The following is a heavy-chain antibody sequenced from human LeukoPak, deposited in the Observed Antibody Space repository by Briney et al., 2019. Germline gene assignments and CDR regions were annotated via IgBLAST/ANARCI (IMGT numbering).Heavy chain of an antibody. CDR3: AKEPREYCSSTSCPNWFDL. CDR2: ISASGGTT. J-gene: IGHJ5*02. V-gene: IGHV3-23*01. CDR1: GFTFNRYA. Sequence: GGSLRLSCAASGFTFNRYAMSWVRQAPGKGLEWVSAISASGGTTYYADSVKGRFTISRDNSENTLFLQMNSLRAEDMAVYYCAKEPREYCSSTSCPNWFDLWGQGTLVTVSP. D-gene: IGHD2-2*01.